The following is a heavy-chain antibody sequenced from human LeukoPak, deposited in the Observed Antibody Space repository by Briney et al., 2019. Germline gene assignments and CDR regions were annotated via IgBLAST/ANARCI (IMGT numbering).Heavy chain of an antibody. CDR1: GFTFSSYW. D-gene: IGHD6-19*01. Sequence: GGSLRPSCAASGFTFSSYWMHWVRQAPGKGLVWVSRINSDGSSTSYADSVKGRFTISRDNAKNTLYLQMNSLRAEDTAVYYCARASVAGTLIGYWGQGTLVTVSS. V-gene: IGHV3-74*01. CDR2: INSDGSST. CDR3: ARASVAGTLIGY. J-gene: IGHJ4*02.